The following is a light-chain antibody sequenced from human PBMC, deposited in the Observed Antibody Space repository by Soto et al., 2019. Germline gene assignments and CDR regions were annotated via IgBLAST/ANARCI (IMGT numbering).Light chain of an antibody. J-gene: IGLJ7*01. CDR3: QSYDTGLRTV. CDR2: GNS. Sequence: QSVLTQPPSVSGAPGQRVTISCTGSSSNIGAGYDVHWYQQLPGTAPKLLIYGNSNRPSGVPDRFSGSKSGTSASLAITGLQAEDEADYYCQSYDTGLRTVFGGGTQPTVL. V-gene: IGLV1-40*01. CDR1: SSNIGAGYD.